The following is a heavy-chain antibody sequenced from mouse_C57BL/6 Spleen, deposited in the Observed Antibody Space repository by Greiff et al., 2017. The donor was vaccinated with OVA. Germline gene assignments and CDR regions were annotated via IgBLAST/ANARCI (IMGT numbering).Heavy chain of an antibody. CDR3: ARPSYYGSSYAMDY. D-gene: IGHD1-1*01. Sequence: VQLQQPGAELVRPGSSVKLSCKASGYTFTSYWMHWVKQRPIQGLEWIGNIDPSDSETHYNQKFKDKATLTVDKSSSTAYMQLSSLTSEDSAVYYCARPSYYGSSYAMDYWGQGTSVTVSS. CDR1: GYTFTSYW. CDR2: IDPSDSET. V-gene: IGHV1-52*01. J-gene: IGHJ4*01.